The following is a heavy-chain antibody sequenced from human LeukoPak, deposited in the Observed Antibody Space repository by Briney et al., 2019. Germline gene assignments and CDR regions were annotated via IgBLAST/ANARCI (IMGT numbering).Heavy chain of an antibody. CDR1: GDSFSSNSAA. CDR3: ARESGWFDP. Sequence: SQTLSLTCAISGDSFSSNSAAWSWIRQSPSRGLEWLGRTYYRSKWYNDYAVSVKSRIIINSDTSKNQFSLHLNSVTPEDTAVYYCARESGWFDPWGQGTPVSVSS. V-gene: IGHV6-1*01. J-gene: IGHJ5*02. CDR2: TYYRSKWYN.